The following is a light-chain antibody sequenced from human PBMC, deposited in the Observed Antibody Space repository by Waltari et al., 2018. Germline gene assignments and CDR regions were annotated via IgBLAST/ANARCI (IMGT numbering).Light chain of an antibody. V-gene: IGKV1-5*03. J-gene: IGKJ2*01. CDR3: QQYYSYPT. CDR1: QTVSSW. CDR2: RAS. Sequence: DIQMTQSPSTLSASVGDRVTITCRASQTVSSWLAWYQQKPGKAPKLLIYRASILESGVPSRFIGSGSGTEFSLTITSLQPDDFATYYCQQYYSYPTFGQGTKLEIK.